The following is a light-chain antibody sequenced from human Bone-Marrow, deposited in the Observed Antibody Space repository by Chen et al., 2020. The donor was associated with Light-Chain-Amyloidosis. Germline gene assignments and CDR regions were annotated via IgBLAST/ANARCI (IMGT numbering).Light chain of an antibody. CDR2: ATF. J-gene: IGKJ2*01. CDR1: QGIRND. V-gene: IGKV1-6*01. CDR3: LQDYNFPHT. Sequence: AIQITQPPSSLSASVGDRVTITRRASQGIRNDLGWFQQKPGKAPKPLIYATFNLHSGVPSRFSGSGSGTDFTLTISSLQPEDFATYFCLQDYNFPHTFGQGTKLEIK.